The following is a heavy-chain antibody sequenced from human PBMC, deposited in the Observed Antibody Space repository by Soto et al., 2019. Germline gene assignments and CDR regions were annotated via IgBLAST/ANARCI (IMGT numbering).Heavy chain of an antibody. V-gene: IGHV3-21*01. CDR1: GFTFSSYS. Sequence: EVQLVESGGGLVKPGGSLRLSCAASGFTFSSYSMNWVRQAPGKGLEWVSSISSSSSYIDYADSVKGRFTISRDNAKNSLYLQMNSLRAEDTTVYFCAREKYGDYVPDYWGQGTLVTVSS. D-gene: IGHD4-17*01. J-gene: IGHJ4*02. CDR3: AREKYGDYVPDY. CDR2: ISSSSSYI.